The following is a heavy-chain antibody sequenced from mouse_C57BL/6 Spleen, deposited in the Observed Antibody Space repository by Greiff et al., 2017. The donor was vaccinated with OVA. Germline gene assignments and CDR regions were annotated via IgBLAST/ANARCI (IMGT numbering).Heavy chain of an antibody. D-gene: IGHD1-1*01. CDR3: ARVYGSRIYWYFDV. CDR1: GFTFSDYG. J-gene: IGHJ1*03. Sequence: VQLKESGGGLVKPGGSLKLSCAASGFTFSDYGMHWVRQAPEKGLEWVAYISSGSSTIYYADTVKGRFTISRDNAKNTLFLQMTSLRSEDTAMYYCARVYGSRIYWYFDVWGTGTTVTVSS. V-gene: IGHV5-17*01. CDR2: ISSGSSTI.